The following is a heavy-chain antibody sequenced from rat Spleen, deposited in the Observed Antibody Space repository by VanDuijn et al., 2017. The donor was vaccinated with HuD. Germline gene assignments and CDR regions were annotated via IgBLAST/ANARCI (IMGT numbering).Heavy chain of an antibody. CDR1: GFTFSDYY. J-gene: IGHJ1*01. CDR3: VRLYNNHGYWYFDF. V-gene: IGHV5-22*01. Sequence: EVQLVESGGGLVQPGRSMKLSCAASGFTFSDYYMAWVRQAPKKGLEWVASISYEGGSTYYGDSVKGRFTISRDNAKSTLYLQMNSLRSEDTATYYCVRLYNNHGYWYFDFWGPGTMVTVSS. CDR2: ISYEGGST. D-gene: IGHD1-5*01.